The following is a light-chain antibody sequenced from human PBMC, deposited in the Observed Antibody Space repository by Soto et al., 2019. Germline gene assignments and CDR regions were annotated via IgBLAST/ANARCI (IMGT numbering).Light chain of an antibody. CDR1: QSISSTY. Sequence: SVLTQSPGTLSLSPGEGATLSCRTSQSISSTYLAWYQQRPGQAPRLLIYAASSRATGIPDRFSGSGSGTDFTLTFSRLEPEDFAVYYCQHYFGSLFTFGQGTKLEIK. V-gene: IGKV3-20*01. J-gene: IGKJ2*01. CDR2: AAS. CDR3: QHYFGSLFT.